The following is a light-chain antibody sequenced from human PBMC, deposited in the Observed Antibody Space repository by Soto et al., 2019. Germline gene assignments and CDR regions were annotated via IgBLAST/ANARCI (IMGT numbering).Light chain of an antibody. V-gene: IGLV2-8*01. CDR1: SSDVGGYNY. Sequence: QSALTQPPSASGSPGQSVTISCTGTSSDVGGYNYVSWYQQHPGKAPQLLIYGVNKRASGVPDRFSGSKSGNTASLTVSGLQAEDEADYYCSSYAGSNILYVFGTGNKVTVL. J-gene: IGLJ1*01. CDR2: GVN. CDR3: SSYAGSNILYV.